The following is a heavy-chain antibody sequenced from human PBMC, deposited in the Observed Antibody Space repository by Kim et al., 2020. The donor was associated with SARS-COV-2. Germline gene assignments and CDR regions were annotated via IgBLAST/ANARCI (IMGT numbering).Heavy chain of an antibody. CDR2: IKDKRRGATA. J-gene: IGHJ3*02. CDR3: VTDREASPVEM. Sequence: GGSLRLSCAASGFSFSDAWMSWVRQAPGKGLEWVAHIKDKRRGATADYSAPVKGRFSISRDDSKAMLYLQMNSLQIEDTAVYYCVTDREASPVEMWGQGKMVTVSS. CDR1: GFSFSDAW. V-gene: IGHV3-15*01.